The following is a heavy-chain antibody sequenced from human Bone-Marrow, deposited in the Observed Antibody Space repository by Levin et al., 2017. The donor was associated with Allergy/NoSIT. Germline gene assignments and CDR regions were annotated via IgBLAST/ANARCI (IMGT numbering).Heavy chain of an antibody. CDR3: TTGPLGYCSGGSCYPHDY. V-gene: IGHV3-15*01. CDR1: GFTFSNAW. Sequence: GGSLRLSCAASGFTFSNAWMSWVRQAPGKGLEWVGRIKSKTDGGTTDYAAPVKGRFTISRDDSKNTLYLQMNSLKTEDTAVYYCTTGPLGYCSGGSCYPHDYWGQGTLVTVSS. CDR2: IKSKTDGGTT. J-gene: IGHJ4*02. D-gene: IGHD2-15*01.